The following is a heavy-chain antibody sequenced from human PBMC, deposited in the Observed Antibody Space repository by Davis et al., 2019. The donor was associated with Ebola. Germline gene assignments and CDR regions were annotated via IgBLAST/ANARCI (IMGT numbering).Heavy chain of an antibody. CDR3: ARGDSGSYIFYYYGMDV. V-gene: IGHV3-13*01. J-gene: IGHJ6*02. D-gene: IGHD1-26*01. CDR1: GFTFSSYD. CDR2: IGTAGDT. Sequence: PGGSLRLSCAASGFTFSSYDMHWVRQATGKGLEWVSAIGTAGDTYYPGSVKGRFTISRENAKNSLYLQMNSLRAEDTAVYYCARGDSGSYIFYYYGMDVWGQGTTVTVSS.